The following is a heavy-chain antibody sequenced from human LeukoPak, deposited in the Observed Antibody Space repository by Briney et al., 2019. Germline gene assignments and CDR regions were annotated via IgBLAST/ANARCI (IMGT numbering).Heavy chain of an antibody. CDR3: AKHYMGSSYNRGLDS. V-gene: IGHV4-39*01. J-gene: IGHJ4*02. Sequence: SKTLSLTCAVYGGSFSGYYWGWVRQPPGKGLEWIGSIYYSGYTYYNPSLESRVTISIDTSKNQFSLKLSSVTAADTAIYYCAKHYMGSSYNRGLDSWGQGTLVTVSS. CDR1: GGSFSGYY. CDR2: IYYSGYT. D-gene: IGHD3-10*01.